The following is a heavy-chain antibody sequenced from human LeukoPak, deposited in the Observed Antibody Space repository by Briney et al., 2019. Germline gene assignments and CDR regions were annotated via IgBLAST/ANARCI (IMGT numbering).Heavy chain of an antibody. J-gene: IGHJ3*02. CDR2: ISSSGGTL. Sequence: PGGSLRLSCAASGSTFSSYEMNWVRQAPGKGLEWVSYISSSGGTLYYADSVKGRFTISRDNAKNSLHLQTNSLRGEDTALYYCARPRATYCTNGICYIRDAFDIWGQGTTVTVSS. V-gene: IGHV3-48*03. D-gene: IGHD2-8*01. CDR3: ARPRATYCTNGICYIRDAFDI. CDR1: GSTFSSYE.